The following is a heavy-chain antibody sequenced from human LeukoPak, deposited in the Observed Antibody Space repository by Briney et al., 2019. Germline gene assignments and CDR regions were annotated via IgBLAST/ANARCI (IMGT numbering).Heavy chain of an antibody. V-gene: IGHV1-2*02. J-gene: IGHJ5*02. CDR1: GYTFSDYY. CDR3: ARYETVGELGWFDP. CDR2: INPNSGGT. Sequence: ASVKVSCKASGYTFSDYYVHWVRQAPGQGLEWMGWINPNSGGTHYAQKFQGRVTMTRGTSISTAYMELSRLRSDDTAVYYCARYETVGELGWFDPWGQGTLVTVSS. D-gene: IGHD3-10*01.